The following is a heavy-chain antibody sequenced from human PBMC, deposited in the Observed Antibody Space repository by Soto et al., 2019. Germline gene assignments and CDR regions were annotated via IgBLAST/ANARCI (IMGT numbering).Heavy chain of an antibody. CDR1: GGSISSYY. D-gene: IGHD5-18*01. J-gene: IGHJ6*03. CDR2: IYYSGST. V-gene: IGHV4-59*08. CDR3: ARLGYSYGYPEKYYYYYMDV. Sequence: QVQLQESGPGLVKPSETLSLTCTVSGGSISSYYWSWIRQPPGKGLEWIGYIYYSGSTNYNPSLKSRVTLSVDTSKNQFSLKLSSVNAADTAVYYCARLGYSYGYPEKYYYYYMDVWGKGTTVTVSS.